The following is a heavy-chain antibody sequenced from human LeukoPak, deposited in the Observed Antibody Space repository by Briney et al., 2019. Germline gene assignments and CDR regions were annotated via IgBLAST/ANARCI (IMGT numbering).Heavy chain of an antibody. CDR2: IKPDGSEK. CDR3: ARGSGDY. Sequence: GGSLRLSCAASGLTFSGYWMNWVPQAPGKGLEWVANIKPDGSEKYYVDSVKGRFTISRDNAKNSLYLQMTSLRAEDTAVYYCARGSGDYSGQGTLVTVSS. V-gene: IGHV3-7*04. J-gene: IGHJ4*02. CDR1: GLTFSGYW.